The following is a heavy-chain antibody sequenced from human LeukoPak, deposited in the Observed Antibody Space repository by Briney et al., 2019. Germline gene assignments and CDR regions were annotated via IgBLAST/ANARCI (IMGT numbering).Heavy chain of an antibody. J-gene: IGHJ4*02. V-gene: IGHV3-30*04. CDR3: ARDQRITIFGVVHAIDY. Sequence: GGSLRLSCAASGFTFSSYAMHWVRQAPGKGLEWVAVISYDGSNKYYADSVKGRFTISRDNSKNTLYLQMNSLRAEDTAVYYCARDQRITIFGVVHAIDYWGQGTLVTVSS. CDR2: ISYDGSNK. D-gene: IGHD3-3*01. CDR1: GFTFSSYA.